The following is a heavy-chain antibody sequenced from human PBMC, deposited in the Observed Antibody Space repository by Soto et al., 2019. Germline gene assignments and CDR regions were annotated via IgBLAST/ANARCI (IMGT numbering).Heavy chain of an antibody. J-gene: IGHJ4*02. V-gene: IGHV3-74*01. CDR1: GFTFSSYW. CDR2: INPGGSIT. D-gene: IGHD2-8*01. Sequence: PGGSLRLSCAASGFTFSSYWMHWVRQAPVKWLVWVSRINPGGSITAYADSVKGRFTISRDNAKNTLYLQMNSLRVDDSAVYYCARVPTGKYGVWNYWGQGTLVTVSS. CDR3: ARVPTGKYGVWNY.